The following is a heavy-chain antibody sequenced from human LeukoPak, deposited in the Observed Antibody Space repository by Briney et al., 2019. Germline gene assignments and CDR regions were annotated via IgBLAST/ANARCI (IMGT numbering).Heavy chain of an antibody. CDR1: GFTFSSYA. Sequence: GGALRLSCAASGFTFSSYAMSWVRQAPGKGLEWVSAISGSGGSTYYADSVKGRFTISRDNTKNTLYLQMNSLRAEDTAVYYCAKVAFPYGDSRRSHGMDVWGQGTTVTVSS. V-gene: IGHV3-23*01. J-gene: IGHJ6*02. CDR3: AKVAFPYGDSRRSHGMDV. CDR2: ISGSGGST. D-gene: IGHD4-17*01.